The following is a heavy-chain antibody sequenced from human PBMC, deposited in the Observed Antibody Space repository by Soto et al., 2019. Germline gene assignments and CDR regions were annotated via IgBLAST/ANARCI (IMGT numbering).Heavy chain of an antibody. Sequence: GVSLRLSCVASGFTFSSPWMHWVRQSPGKGLVWVSRINSDGSDTTYADSVKGRFTISRDNAKNTLYLQMNSLKAEDTAVYYCVRDRGYPDSLDIWGRGTMVTVSS. D-gene: IGHD3-10*01. CDR2: INSDGSDT. V-gene: IGHV3-74*01. CDR1: GFTFSSPW. CDR3: VRDRGYPDSLDI. J-gene: IGHJ3*02.